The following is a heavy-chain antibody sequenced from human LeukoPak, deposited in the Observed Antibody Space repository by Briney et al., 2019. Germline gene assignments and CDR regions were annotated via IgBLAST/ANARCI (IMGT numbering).Heavy chain of an antibody. CDR3: AKAYYGWGSIYDH. V-gene: IGHV3-30*02. CDR2: IQYDKSNK. CDR1: GFTFSSYG. Sequence: GGSLKLSCAASGFTFSSYGMHWVRQAPGKGLEWVAFIQYDKSNKYYTDSVKGRFTISRDNSKNTLYLQMNSLRAEDTAVYYCAKAYYGWGSIYDHWGQGTLVTVSS. J-gene: IGHJ4*02. D-gene: IGHD3-16*01.